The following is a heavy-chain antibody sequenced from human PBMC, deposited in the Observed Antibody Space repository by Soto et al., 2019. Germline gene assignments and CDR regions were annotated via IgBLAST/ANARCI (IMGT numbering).Heavy chain of an antibody. J-gene: IGHJ4*02. V-gene: IGHV3-33*01. CDR3: ASRSPALDY. CDR2: IWYDGSKK. Sequence: QVQLVESGGGVVQPGRSPRLSCAASGFTFSSYGMHWVRQAPGKGLEWVAVIWYDGSKKYYADSVKGRFTISRDNSKNTLYLQMNSLRPEDTAVYYCASRSPALDYWGQGTLVTVSS. D-gene: IGHD2-2*01. CDR1: GFTFSSYG.